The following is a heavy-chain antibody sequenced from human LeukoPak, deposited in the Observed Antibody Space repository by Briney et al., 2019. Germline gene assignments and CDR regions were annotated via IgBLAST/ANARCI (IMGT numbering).Heavy chain of an antibody. CDR1: GFTFSSYA. CDR2: ISSSGTTI. Sequence: GGSLRLSCAASGFTFSSYAMHWVRQAPGKGLEWLSYISSSGTTIFYADSVKGRFTISRDNAKNSLYLQMNSLGAEDTAVYYCAREMATIGYYYYGLDVWGQGTTVTASS. J-gene: IGHJ6*02. D-gene: IGHD5-24*01. V-gene: IGHV3-48*04. CDR3: AREMATIGYYYYGLDV.